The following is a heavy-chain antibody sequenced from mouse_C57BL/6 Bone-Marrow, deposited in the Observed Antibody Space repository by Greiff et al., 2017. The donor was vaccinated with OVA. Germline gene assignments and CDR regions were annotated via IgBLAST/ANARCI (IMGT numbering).Heavy chain of an antibody. D-gene: IGHD2-3*01. J-gene: IGHJ2*01. CDR3: ARCFDGYYFDC. V-gene: IGHV1-81*01. CDR1: GYTFTSYG. Sequence: QVQLQQSGAELARPGASVKLSCKASGYTFTSYGISWVKQRTGQGLEWIGEIYPRSGNTYYNEKFKGKATLTADKSSSTAYMELRSLTSEYDAVYFGARCFDGYYFDCWGQGTTLTVSS. CDR2: IYPRSGNT.